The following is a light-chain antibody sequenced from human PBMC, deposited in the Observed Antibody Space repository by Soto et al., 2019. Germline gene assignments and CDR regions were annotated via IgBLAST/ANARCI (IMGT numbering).Light chain of an antibody. CDR2: KAS. CDR1: QNVNRW. Sequence: DIQMTQSPSTLSAAVGDRVTITCRASQNVNRWLAWYQQKPGKAPKLLIYKASSLPSGVPSRFTGTGSGTEFTLTINNVQADDFATYYCQQFNGHSTFGQGTRPEIK. V-gene: IGKV1-5*03. CDR3: QQFNGHST. J-gene: IGKJ2*01.